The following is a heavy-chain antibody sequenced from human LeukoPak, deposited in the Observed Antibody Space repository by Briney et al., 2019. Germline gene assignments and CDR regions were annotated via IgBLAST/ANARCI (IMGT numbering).Heavy chain of an antibody. CDR2: MNPNRGNT. D-gene: IGHD3-22*01. CDR1: GYTFTSYV. Sequence: GASVKVSCKASGYTFTSYVINWVRQATGQGLEWMGWMNPNRGNTGYAQKFQGRVTITRNTSISTAYMELSSLRSEDTAVYYCARVPPKHYYDSSGYWSYYFDYWGQGTLVTVSS. CDR3: ARVPPKHYYDSSGYWSYYFDY. V-gene: IGHV1-8*03. J-gene: IGHJ4*02.